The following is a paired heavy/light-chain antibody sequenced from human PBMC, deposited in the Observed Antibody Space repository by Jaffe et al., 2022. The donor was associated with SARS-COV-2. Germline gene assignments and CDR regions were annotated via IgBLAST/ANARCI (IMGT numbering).Heavy chain of an antibody. CDR2: ISDSGGST. CDR1: GFTFSNYV. V-gene: IGHV3-23*01. Sequence: EVQLLESGGGLVQPGGSLRLSCVTSGFTFSNYVMSWVRQAPGKGLEWVSGISDSGGSTLYADSVKGRFSISRDNLQDTLYLQMNSLRVDDTAVYYCAKSSRLLEWYQYDYWGQGTLVTVSS. CDR3: AKSSRLLEWYQYDY. J-gene: IGHJ4*02. D-gene: IGHD3-3*01.
Light chain of an antibody. CDR2: DNN. CDR1: TSNIGNNY. CDR3: GTWDDGLRAGV. Sequence: QSVLTQPPSVSAAPGQRVTISCSGTTSNIGNNYVSWYQQLPGTAPKLLIYDNNKRPSGIPDRFSGSKSGTSATLGITGLQTGDEADYYCGTWDDGLRAGVFGGGTKLTVL. J-gene: IGLJ3*02. V-gene: IGLV1-51*01.